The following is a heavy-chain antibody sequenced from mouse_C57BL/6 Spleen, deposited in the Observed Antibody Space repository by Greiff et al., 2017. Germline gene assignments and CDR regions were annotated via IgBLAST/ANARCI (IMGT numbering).Heavy chain of an antibody. CDR3: ARGGLLHYAMDY. V-gene: IGHV5-17*01. CDR2: ISSGSSTI. Sequence: EVKLMESGGGLVKPGGSLKLSCAASGFTFSDYGMHWVRQAPEKGLEWVAYISSGSSTIYYADTVKGRFTISRDNATNTLFLQMTSLRSEDTAMYYCARGGLLHYAMDYWGQGTSVTVSS. CDR1: GFTFSDYG. D-gene: IGHD2-3*01. J-gene: IGHJ4*01.